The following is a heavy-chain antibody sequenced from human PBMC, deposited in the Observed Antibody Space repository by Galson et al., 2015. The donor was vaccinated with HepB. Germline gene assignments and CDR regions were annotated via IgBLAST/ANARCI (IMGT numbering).Heavy chain of an antibody. CDR2: ISGSGGST. CDR1: GFTFSSYA. Sequence: SLRLSCAASGFTFSSYAMSWVRQAPGKGLEWVSAISGSGGSTYYADSVKGRFTISRDNSKNTLYLQMNSLRAEDTAVYYCAKDLIAAAGTEDYYYYGMDVWGQGTTVTVSS. V-gene: IGHV3-23*01. CDR3: AKDLIAAAGTEDYYYYGMDV. J-gene: IGHJ6*02. D-gene: IGHD6-13*01.